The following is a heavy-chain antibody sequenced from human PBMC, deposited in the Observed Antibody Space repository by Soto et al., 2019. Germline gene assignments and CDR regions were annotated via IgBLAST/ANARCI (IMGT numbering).Heavy chain of an antibody. Sequence: QVQLQESGPGLVKPSGTLSLTCAVSSGSISSSNWWSWVRQPPGKGLEWMGEIYHSGSTNYNPSLQRRGTISVGKSKNPFSLKLSSVTASDTAVYYCASPKGDYDEDALDIWGQGTMVTVSS. CDR1: SGSISSSNW. J-gene: IGHJ3*02. D-gene: IGHD4-17*01. V-gene: IGHV4-4*02. CDR3: ASPKGDYDEDALDI. CDR2: IYHSGST.